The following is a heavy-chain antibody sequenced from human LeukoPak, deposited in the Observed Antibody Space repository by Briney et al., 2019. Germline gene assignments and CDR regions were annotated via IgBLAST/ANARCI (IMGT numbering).Heavy chain of an antibody. Sequence: EGSLRLSCAASGFTFSSYSMNWVRQAPGKGLEWVSSISSSSSYIYYADSVKGRFSISRDNAKSSLYLQMNSLRAEDTAVYYCARVSSSWDLDYWGQGTLVTVSS. D-gene: IGHD6-13*01. CDR2: ISSSSSYI. J-gene: IGHJ4*02. CDR1: GFTFSSYS. CDR3: ARVSSSWDLDY. V-gene: IGHV3-21*01.